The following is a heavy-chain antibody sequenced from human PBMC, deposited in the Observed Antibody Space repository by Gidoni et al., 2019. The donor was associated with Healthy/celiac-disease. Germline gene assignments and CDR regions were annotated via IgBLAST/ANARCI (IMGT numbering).Heavy chain of an antibody. CDR3: ARLMGYSYGSSVFDY. Sequence: PGKGLEWMGIIYPGDSDTRYSPSFQGQVTISADKSISTAYLQWSSLKASDTAMYYCARLMGYSYGSSVFDYWGQGTLVTVSS. V-gene: IGHV5-51*01. D-gene: IGHD5-18*01. J-gene: IGHJ4*02. CDR2: IYPGDSDT.